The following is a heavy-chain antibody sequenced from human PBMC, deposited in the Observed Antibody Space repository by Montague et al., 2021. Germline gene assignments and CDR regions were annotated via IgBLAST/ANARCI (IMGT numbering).Heavy chain of an antibody. D-gene: IGHD3-22*01. V-gene: IGHV3-48*02. CDR1: GFPFDIYS. CDR2: ISSNGRTI. CDR3: ARDNYYDSSGSIDH. Sequence: YRRISCAASGFPFDIYSLNWVRQAPGKGLEWISYISSNGRTIYYADSVKVRFTISRDNAKNSLFLHMSRLRDEDTAIYYCARDNYYDSSGSIDHWGQGTLVSVSS. J-gene: IGHJ4*02.